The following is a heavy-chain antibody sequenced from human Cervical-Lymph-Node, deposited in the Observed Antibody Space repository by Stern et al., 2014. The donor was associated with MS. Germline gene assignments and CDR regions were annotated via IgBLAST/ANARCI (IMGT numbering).Heavy chain of an antibody. D-gene: IGHD1-26*01. J-gene: IGHJ6*01. V-gene: IGHV4-61*08. CDR3: ARSGYYGIDV. CDR1: GDSVSSEDYY. CDR2: IYYRGRT. Sequence: QVQLQESGPGLVRPSETLSLTCTASGDSVSSEDYYWSWIRQSPGKDLEWIGYIYYRGRTNYNPSLKSRLTISIDTSKNQFSLKLIFVTAADTAVYYCARSGYYGIDVWGQGTTVIVSS.